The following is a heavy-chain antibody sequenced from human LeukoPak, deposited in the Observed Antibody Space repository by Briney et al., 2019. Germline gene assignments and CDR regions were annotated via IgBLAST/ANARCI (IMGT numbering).Heavy chain of an antibody. CDR2: IYYSGST. CDR1: GASVSSGTHY. J-gene: IGHJ4*02. CDR3: ARIPGGDTAMVPPD. Sequence: QTSETPSLTCTVSGASVSSGTHYWNWIRQPPGKGLEWIGYIYYSGSTNYNPSLKSRVTISVDTSKNQFSLKLSSVTAADTAVYYCARIPGGDTAMVPPDWGQGTLVTVSS. D-gene: IGHD5-18*01. V-gene: IGHV4-61*01.